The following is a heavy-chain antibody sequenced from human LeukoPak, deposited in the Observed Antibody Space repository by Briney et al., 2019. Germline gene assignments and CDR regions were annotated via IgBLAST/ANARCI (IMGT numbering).Heavy chain of an antibody. D-gene: IGHD6-13*01. V-gene: IGHV1-2*02. J-gene: IGHJ6*02. CDR3: ARFRIAAALLWGSNYGMDV. CDR2: INPNSGGT. Sequence: ASVKVSCKASGYTFTGYYMHWARQAPGQGLEWMGWINPNSGGTNYAQKFQGRVTMTRDTSISTAYMELSRLRSDDTAVYYCARFRIAAALLWGSNYGMDVWGQGTTVTVCS. CDR1: GYTFTGYY.